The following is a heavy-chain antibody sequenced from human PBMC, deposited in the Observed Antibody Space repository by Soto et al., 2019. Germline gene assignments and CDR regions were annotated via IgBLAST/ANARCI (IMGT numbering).Heavy chain of an antibody. D-gene: IGHD3-10*01. V-gene: IGHV1-69*02. CDR1: GDTFNFYT. CDR3: ATSFGSGSRAFDY. CDR2: FNPILSFS. J-gene: IGHJ4*02. Sequence: QVQLVQSGAEVKKPGYSVKVSCKASGDTFNFYTINWVRQAPGLGLEWMGRFNPILSFSNSALKFQGRVTLTADKSTSTAYMVLISLRSEDTAIYYCATSFGSGSRAFDYWGQGALVTVSS.